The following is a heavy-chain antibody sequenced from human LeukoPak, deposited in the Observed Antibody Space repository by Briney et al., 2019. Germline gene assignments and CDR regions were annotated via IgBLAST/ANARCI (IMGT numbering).Heavy chain of an antibody. CDR1: GFTFSTYA. D-gene: IGHD5-24*01. Sequence: AGGSLRLPCAASGFTFSTYAMGWVRQAPGKGLEWVSAISNSGGSIYYADSVKGRFTMSRDNSKNTLYLQMNSLRAEDTAVYYCARIHGTSANFDYWGQGTLVTVSS. J-gene: IGHJ4*02. CDR3: ARIHGTSANFDY. V-gene: IGHV3-23*01. CDR2: ISNSGGSI.